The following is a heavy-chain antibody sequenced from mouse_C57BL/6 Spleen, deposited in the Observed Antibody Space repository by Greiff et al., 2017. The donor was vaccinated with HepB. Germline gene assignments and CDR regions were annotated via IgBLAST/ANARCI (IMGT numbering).Heavy chain of an antibody. D-gene: IGHD1-1*01. V-gene: IGHV1-42*01. J-gene: IGHJ4*01. CDR1: GYSFTGYY. CDR2: INPSTGGT. CDR3: ARRGGSSYDYAMDY. Sequence: EVHLVESGPELVKPGASVKISCKASGYSFTGYYMNWVKQSPEKSLEWIGEINPSTGGTTYNQKFKAKATLTVDKSSSTAYMQLKSLTSEDSAVYYCARRGGSSYDYAMDYWGQGTSVTVSS.